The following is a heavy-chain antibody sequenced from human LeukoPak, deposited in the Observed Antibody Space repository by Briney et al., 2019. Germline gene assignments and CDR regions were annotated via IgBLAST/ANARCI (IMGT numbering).Heavy chain of an antibody. CDR3: AKDAFDI. J-gene: IGHJ3*02. CDR2: ISASGGNT. CDR1: GFTFNNYA. Sequence: PGGSLRLSCAASGFTFNNYAMNWVRQAPGKGLEWVSAISASGGNTYYADSVKGRFTISRDNSKNTMYLQMNSLRAEDTAVYYCAKDAFDIWGQGTMVTVPS. V-gene: IGHV3-23*01.